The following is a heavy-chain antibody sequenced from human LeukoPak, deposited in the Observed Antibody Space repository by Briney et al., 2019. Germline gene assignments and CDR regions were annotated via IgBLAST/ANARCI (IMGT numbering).Heavy chain of an antibody. D-gene: IGHD6-13*01. V-gene: IGHV3-30*02. CDR2: LVYDARSD. Sequence: GGSLRLSCAASGFPFSSYGMHWVRQAPGKGLEWVARLVYDARSDYANSVKGRFSISRDNSKNTLYLQMNSLRAEDTAVYYCAKSPPRQLAHFDYWGQGTLVTVSS. CDR1: GFPFSSYG. J-gene: IGHJ4*02. CDR3: AKSPPRQLAHFDY.